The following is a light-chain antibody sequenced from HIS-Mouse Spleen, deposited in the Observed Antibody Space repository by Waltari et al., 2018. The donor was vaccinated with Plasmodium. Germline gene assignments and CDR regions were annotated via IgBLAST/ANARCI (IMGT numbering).Light chain of an antibody. CDR3: YSTYSSGNHRV. CDR2: EDS. CDR1: PCPINN. Sequence: SELTPPPSVSVSPGQTASITCPGNPCPINNSYSYQQKSGQHPVLVIYEDSKRPTGSPERFSGASSGTMATLTISGAQVEDEADYYCYSTYSSGNHRVFGGGTKLTVL. J-gene: IGLJ3*02. V-gene: IGLV3-10*01.